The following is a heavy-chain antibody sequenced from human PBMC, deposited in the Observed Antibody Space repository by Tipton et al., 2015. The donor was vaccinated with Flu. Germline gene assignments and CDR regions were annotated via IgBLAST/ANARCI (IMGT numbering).Heavy chain of an antibody. V-gene: IGHV4-61*02. D-gene: IGHD3-10*01. CDR2: IYTSGST. Sequence: TLSLTCTVSGGSINSGSYYWSWIRQPAGQGLQWIGRIYTSGSTNYNFSLNSRVTISVDTSKNQFYLRLTSVTAADTAIYYCARDRSGSSSYYGAFDIWGQVPMVNVSP. CDR3: ARDRSGSSSYYGAFDI. J-gene: IGHJ3*02. CDR1: GGSINSGSYY.